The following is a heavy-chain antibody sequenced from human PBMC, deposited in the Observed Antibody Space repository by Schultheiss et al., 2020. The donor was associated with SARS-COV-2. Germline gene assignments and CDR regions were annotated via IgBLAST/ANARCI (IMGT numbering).Heavy chain of an antibody. CDR3: ARDRVRDYGDYYDAFDI. CDR1: GFTFGDYA. Sequence: GGSLRLSCTASGFTFGDYAMSWFRQAPGKGLEWVSAISGSGGSTYYADSVKGRFTISRDNAKNSLYLQMNSLRAEDTAVYYCARDRVRDYGDYYDAFDIWGQGTMVTVSS. D-gene: IGHD4-17*01. J-gene: IGHJ3*02. V-gene: IGHV3-23*01. CDR2: ISGSGGST.